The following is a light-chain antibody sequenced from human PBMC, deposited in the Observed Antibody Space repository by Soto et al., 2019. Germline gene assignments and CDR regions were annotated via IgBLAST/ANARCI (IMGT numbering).Light chain of an antibody. CDR2: GAS. Sequence: EMVLTQSPGTLSLSPGERASLSCRASQSVSSSYLAWYQQKPGQAPRLLIYGASSRATGIPDRFSGSGSGTDFTLTISSLQSEDFAVYYCQQYNNWPPETFGQGTKVDI. CDR3: QQYNNWPPET. V-gene: IGKV3-20*01. J-gene: IGKJ1*01. CDR1: QSVSSSY.